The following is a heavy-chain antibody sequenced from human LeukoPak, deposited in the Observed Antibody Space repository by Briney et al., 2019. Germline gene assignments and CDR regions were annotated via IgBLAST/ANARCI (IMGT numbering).Heavy chain of an antibody. CDR2: INHSGST. Sequence: SETLSLTCAVYGGSFSGYYWSWIRQTPGKGLEWIGEINHSGSTNYNPSLKSRVTISVDTSKNQFSLKLSSVTAADTAVYYCARGKDIRYYYGSGSYYYWGQGTLVTVSS. J-gene: IGHJ4*02. CDR3: ARGKDIRYYYGSGSYYY. V-gene: IGHV4-34*01. D-gene: IGHD3-10*01. CDR1: GGSFSGYY.